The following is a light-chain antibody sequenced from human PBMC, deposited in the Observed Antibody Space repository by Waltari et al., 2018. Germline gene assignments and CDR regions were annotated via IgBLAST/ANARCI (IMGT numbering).Light chain of an antibody. Sequence: DIVLTQSPVALPLSPGERATLSCRASQTVRSALAWYQQKPGQAPSLLIYDASNRPTGIPSRFRGSRSGTDFTLTISSLETEDFAFYYCQQRSSWAREFTFGPGTKVDIK. CDR3: QQRSSWAREFT. CDR1: QTVRSA. CDR2: DAS. J-gene: IGKJ3*01. V-gene: IGKV3-11*01.